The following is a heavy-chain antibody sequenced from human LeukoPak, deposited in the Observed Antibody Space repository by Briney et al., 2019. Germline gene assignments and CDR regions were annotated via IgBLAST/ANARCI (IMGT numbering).Heavy chain of an antibody. V-gene: IGHV3-33*01. CDR2: IWYDGSTK. Sequence: PGGSLRLSCAVSGFTFSNYGVHWVRQAPGKGLGWVGVIWYDGSTKFYSDSGKGRFTLSRENSKNMVYLQMNSLRADDSALYFCARDTQEGSGAYFDYWGQGTLVTVSS. D-gene: IGHD3-10*01. CDR1: GFTFSNYG. CDR3: ARDTQEGSGAYFDY. J-gene: IGHJ4*02.